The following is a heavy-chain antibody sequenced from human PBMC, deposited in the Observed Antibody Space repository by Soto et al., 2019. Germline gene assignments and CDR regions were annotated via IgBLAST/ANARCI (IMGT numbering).Heavy chain of an antibody. J-gene: IGHJ6*02. CDR1: GYSFTSYW. Sequence: GESLKISCKGSGYSFTSYWIGWVRQMPGKGLEWMGIIYPGDSDTRYSPSFQGQVTVSADKSISTAYLQWSSLKASDTAMYYCARHIAVAGAYYYYGMDVWGQGTTVTVSS. D-gene: IGHD6-19*01. CDR2: IYPGDSDT. CDR3: ARHIAVAGAYYYYGMDV. V-gene: IGHV5-51*01.